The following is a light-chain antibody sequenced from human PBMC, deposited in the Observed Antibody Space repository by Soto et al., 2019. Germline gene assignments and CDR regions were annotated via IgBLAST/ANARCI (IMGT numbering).Light chain of an antibody. CDR1: SSDVGRYDY. V-gene: IGLV2-14*01. Sequence: QSALTQPASVSGSPGQSITISCTGTSSDVGRYDYVSWYQQHPGKAPKLMIYEVSNRPSGVSDRFSGSKSGYTASLTISGLQAEDEADYYCSSYSYSTTRVFGTGTKLTVL. J-gene: IGLJ1*01. CDR2: EVS. CDR3: SSYSYSTTRV.